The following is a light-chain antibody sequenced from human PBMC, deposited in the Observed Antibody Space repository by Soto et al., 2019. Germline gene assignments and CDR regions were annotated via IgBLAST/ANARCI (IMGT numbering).Light chain of an antibody. CDR3: SSFTTSATWV. J-gene: IGLJ3*02. CDR2: EVN. CDR1: ISDIGGYKY. V-gene: IGLV2-14*01. Sequence: QSALTQPASVSGSPGQSIALSCTGTISDIGGYKYVSWYQQHPGKAPKLIIYEVNKRPSGVSNRFSGSKSGNTASLTISGLQAEDDSHFYCSSFTTSATWVFGGGTKLTVL.